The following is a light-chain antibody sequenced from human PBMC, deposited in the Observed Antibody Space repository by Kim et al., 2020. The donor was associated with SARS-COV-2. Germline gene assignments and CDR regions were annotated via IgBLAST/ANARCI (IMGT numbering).Light chain of an antibody. CDR1: SLRNYY. J-gene: IGLJ2*01. V-gene: IGLV3-19*01. CDR2: GKN. Sequence: SSELTQDPAVSVALGQTVRITCQGDSLRNYYASWYQQKPGQAPVLVAYGKNNRPSGIPDRFSGSYSGNTASLTITGTQAGDEADYYCNSRDSNDNVVFGG. CDR3: NSRDSNDNVV.